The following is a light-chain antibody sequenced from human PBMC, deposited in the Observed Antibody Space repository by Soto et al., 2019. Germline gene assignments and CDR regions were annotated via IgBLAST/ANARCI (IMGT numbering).Light chain of an antibody. CDR2: DVT. Sequence: QSALTQPRSVSGSPGQSVTISCTGTSSDVGGYDSVSWYRQYAGEAPKLMIYDVTKRPSGVPDRVSGSKSGNTASLTISWIQPEDEADYYCCSYAGRFTSVVFGGGTKLTVL. CDR1: SSDVGGYDS. V-gene: IGLV2-11*01. J-gene: IGLJ2*01. CDR3: CSYAGRFTSVV.